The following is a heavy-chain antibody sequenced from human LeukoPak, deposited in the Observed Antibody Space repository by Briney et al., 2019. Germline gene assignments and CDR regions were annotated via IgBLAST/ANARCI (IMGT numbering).Heavy chain of an antibody. CDR3: AREGYYCSSTSCYTVAFDY. Sequence: PGGSLRLSCAASGFTFSSYGMHWVRQAPGKGLEWVAVIWYDGSNKYYADSVKGRFTISRDNSKNTLYLQMNSLRAEDTAVYYCAREGYYCSSTSCYTVAFDYWGQGTLVTVSS. V-gene: IGHV3-30*19. D-gene: IGHD2-2*02. CDR2: IWYDGSNK. CDR1: GFTFSSYG. J-gene: IGHJ4*02.